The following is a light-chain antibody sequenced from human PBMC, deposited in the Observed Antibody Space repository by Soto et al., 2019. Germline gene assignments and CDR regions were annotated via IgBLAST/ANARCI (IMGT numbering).Light chain of an antibody. CDR1: QNINSY. CDR3: QQYENLPT. Sequence: DIQLTQSPSTLSASXXDRVXITFQASQNINSYLNWYQQKPGRAPXXLIYDAYNLEAGVPSRFRGSGSGTDFTFTISRLQPEDIATYYCQQYENLPTFGQGTRLEIK. CDR2: DAY. V-gene: IGKV1-33*01. J-gene: IGKJ5*01.